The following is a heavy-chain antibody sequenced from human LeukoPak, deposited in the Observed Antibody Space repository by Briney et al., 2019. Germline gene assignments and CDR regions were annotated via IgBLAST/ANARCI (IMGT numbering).Heavy chain of an antibody. CDR3: AREYCYDSSGYFPNQDAFDI. CDR1: GYTFTGYY. V-gene: IGHV1-2*02. D-gene: IGHD3-22*01. Sequence: ASVKVSCKASGYTFTGYYMHWVRQAPGQGLEWMGWINPNSGGTNYAQKFQGRVTMTRDTSISTAYMELSRLRSDDTAVYYCAREYCYDSSGYFPNQDAFDIWGQGTMVTVSS. CDR2: INPNSGGT. J-gene: IGHJ3*02.